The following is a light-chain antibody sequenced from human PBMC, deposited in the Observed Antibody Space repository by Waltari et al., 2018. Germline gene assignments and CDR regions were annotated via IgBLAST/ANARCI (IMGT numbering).Light chain of an antibody. CDR2: AAS. Sequence: DIHLTQSQSSLSASVGDRVTITCRTTQTVIIYLNWYQQKPGKAPKLLIYAASSLQSGVPSRFSGSGSGTDFTLTISSLQPEDFATYYCQQSYSGPITFGQGTRLENK. CDR1: QTVIIY. V-gene: IGKV1-39*01. J-gene: IGKJ5*01. CDR3: QQSYSGPIT.